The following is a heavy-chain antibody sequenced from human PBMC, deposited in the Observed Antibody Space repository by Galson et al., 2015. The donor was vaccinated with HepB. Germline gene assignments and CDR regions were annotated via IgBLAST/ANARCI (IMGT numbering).Heavy chain of an antibody. V-gene: IGHV5-10-1*01. Sequence: QSGAEVKKPGESLRISCKGSGYSFTSYWISWVRQMPGKGLEWMGRIDPSDSYTNYSPSFQGHVTISADKSISTAYLQWSSLKASDTAMYYCARQGMYDYGSGSYYNWGGYYYGMDVWGQGTTVTVSS. D-gene: IGHD3-10*01. CDR2: IDPSDSYT. CDR1: GYSFTSYW. J-gene: IGHJ6*02. CDR3: ARQGMYDYGSGSYYNWGGYYYGMDV.